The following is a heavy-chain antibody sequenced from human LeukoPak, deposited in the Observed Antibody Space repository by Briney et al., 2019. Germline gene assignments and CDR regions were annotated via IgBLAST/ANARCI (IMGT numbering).Heavy chain of an antibody. Sequence: ASVKVSCKASGGTFSSYAISWVRQAPGQGLEWMGGIIPIFGTANYAQRFQGRVTITADESTSTAYMELSSLRSEDTAVYYCARNSGYDYSFGYWGQGTLVTVSS. J-gene: IGHJ4*02. V-gene: IGHV1-69*13. D-gene: IGHD5-12*01. CDR1: GGTFSSYA. CDR3: ARNSGYDYSFGY. CDR2: IIPIFGTA.